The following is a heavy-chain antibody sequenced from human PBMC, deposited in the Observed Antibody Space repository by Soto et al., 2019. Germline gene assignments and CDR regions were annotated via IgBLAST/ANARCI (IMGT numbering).Heavy chain of an antibody. Sequence: QVQLQESGPGLVKASQTLSLTCTVSGGSLTSSTSYWSWIRQHPGKGLEWIGYIFHTGNTFYNPSLKSRLNISLDTSRNQYSLNLRSVTAAVTAVYYCARTSTVVSVDDWGQGTLVTVSS. CDR1: GGSLTSSTSY. CDR2: IFHTGNT. J-gene: IGHJ4*02. V-gene: IGHV4-31*03. CDR3: ARTSTVVSVDD. D-gene: IGHD2-15*01.